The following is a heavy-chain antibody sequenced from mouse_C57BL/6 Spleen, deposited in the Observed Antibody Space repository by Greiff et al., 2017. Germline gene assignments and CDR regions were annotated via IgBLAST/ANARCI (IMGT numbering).Heavy chain of an antibody. D-gene: IGHD2-4*01. CDR1: GYTFTSYW. Sequence: QVQLQQSGAELAKPGASVKLSCKASGYTFTSYWMHWVKQRPGQGLEWIGYINPSSGYTKYNQKFKDKATLTVDKSSSTAYMQLSSLTYEDSAVYYYATIYYDYDYWGQGTTLTVSS. CDR2: INPSSGYT. V-gene: IGHV1-7*01. CDR3: ATIYYDYDY. J-gene: IGHJ2*01.